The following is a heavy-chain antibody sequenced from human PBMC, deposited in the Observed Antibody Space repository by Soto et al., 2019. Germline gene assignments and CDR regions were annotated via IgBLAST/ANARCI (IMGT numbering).Heavy chain of an antibody. J-gene: IGHJ4*02. CDR2: VSAYNGNT. CDR3: ARDHLFTYYYGSSGSRIDY. CDR1: GYTFTSYG. V-gene: IGHV1-18*04. Sequence: QVQLVQSGAEVKKPGASVKVSCKASGYTFTSYGISWVRQAPGQGLEWMGWVSAYNGNTNYAQKLQGRVTMTTDTSTSTAYMELRSLRSDDTAVYYCARDHLFTYYYGSSGSRIDYWGQGTLVTVSS. D-gene: IGHD3-22*01.